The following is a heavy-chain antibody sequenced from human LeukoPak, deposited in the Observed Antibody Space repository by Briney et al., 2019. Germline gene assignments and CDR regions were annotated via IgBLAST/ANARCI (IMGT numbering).Heavy chain of an antibody. J-gene: IGHJ4*02. CDR3: ARDYYYGFDY. CDR1: GFTFSSYS. CDR2: ISSSSSSI. D-gene: IGHD3-22*01. Sequence: GGSLRLSCAASGFTFSSYSMNWVRQAPGKGLEWGSYISSSSSSIHYADSVKGRFTITRDNANNSLYLQMSSVRDEDTTMYYCARDYYYGFDYWGQGTLVTVSS. V-gene: IGHV3-48*02.